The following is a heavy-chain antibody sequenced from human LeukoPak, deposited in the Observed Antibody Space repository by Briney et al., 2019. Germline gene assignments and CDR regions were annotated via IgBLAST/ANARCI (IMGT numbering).Heavy chain of an antibody. V-gene: IGHV4-31*03. CDR3: ARGGGYCSSTSCYTSPLDY. Sequence: SETLSLTCTVSGGSISSGGYYWSWIRQHPGKGLEWIGYIYYSGSTYYNPSLKSRVTISVDTSKNQFSLKLSSVTAADTAVYYCARGGGYCSSTSCYTSPLDYWGQGTLVTVSS. CDR1: GGSISSGGYY. D-gene: IGHD2-2*02. J-gene: IGHJ4*02. CDR2: IYYSGST.